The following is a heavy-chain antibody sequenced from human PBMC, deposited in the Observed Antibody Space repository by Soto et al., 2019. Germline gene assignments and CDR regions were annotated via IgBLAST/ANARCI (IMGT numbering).Heavy chain of an antibody. Sequence: GASVEVCCEASGYTFAGCSMQSVRQAPGQGLERMGWINPNSGGTNYAQKFQGRVTRTRDTSIRTAYMELSRLRSDDTAVYYCARAAGGGSSLNRYYYYYGMDVWGQGTTVTVSS. V-gene: IGHV1-2*02. D-gene: IGHD6-13*01. CDR2: INPNSGGT. CDR3: ARAAGGGSSLNRYYYYYGMDV. CDR1: GYTFAGCS. J-gene: IGHJ6*02.